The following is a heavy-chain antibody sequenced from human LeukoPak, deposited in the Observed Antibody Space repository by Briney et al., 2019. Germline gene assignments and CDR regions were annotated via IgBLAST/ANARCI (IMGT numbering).Heavy chain of an antibody. J-gene: IGHJ3*02. CDR1: GYTFTGYY. CDR3: ARVQGAELLQETDAFDI. V-gene: IGHV1-2*02. CDR2: INPNSGGT. Sequence: ASVKVSCKASGYTFTGYYMHWVRQAPGKGLEGMEWINPNSGGTNYAQKFQGRVTMTRDTSISTAYMELRSLRSDDTAVYYCARVQGAELLQETDAFDIWGQGTMVTVSS. D-gene: IGHD1-26*01.